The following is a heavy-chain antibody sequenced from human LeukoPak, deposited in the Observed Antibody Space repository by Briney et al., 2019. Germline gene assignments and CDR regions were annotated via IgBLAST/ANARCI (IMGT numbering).Heavy chain of an antibody. Sequence: PSETLSLTCTVSGGSISSSSYYWGWIRQPPGKGLEWIGSIYYSGSTYYNPSLKSRVTISVDTSKNQFSLKLSSVTAADTAVYYCARGIPVEVDTATDNWFDPWGQGTLVTVSS. J-gene: IGHJ5*02. D-gene: IGHD5-18*01. V-gene: IGHV4-39*01. CDR1: GGSISSSSYY. CDR3: ARGIPVEVDTATDNWFDP. CDR2: IYYSGST.